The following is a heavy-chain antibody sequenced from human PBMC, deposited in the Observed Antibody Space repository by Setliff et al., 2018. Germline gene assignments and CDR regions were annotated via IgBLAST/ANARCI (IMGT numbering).Heavy chain of an antibody. CDR2: ISIHEDKT. Sequence: GESLKISCAVSGFIFSPYTTTWVRQAPGKGLERVAAISIHEDKTYYADSVKGRFTISRDISKNTLSLQLNSLRAEDTAVYYCAKQRTITFSNDAFDVWGQGTMVTVSS. CDR3: AKQRTITFSNDAFDV. D-gene: IGHD4-4*01. CDR1: GFIFSPYT. J-gene: IGHJ3*01. V-gene: IGHV3-23*01.